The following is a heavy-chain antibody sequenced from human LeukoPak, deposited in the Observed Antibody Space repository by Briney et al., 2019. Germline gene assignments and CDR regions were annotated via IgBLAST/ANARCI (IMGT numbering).Heavy chain of an antibody. CDR2: ISAYNGNT. Sequence: ASVKVSCKASDYTLIDYDISWVRQAPGQGLEWMGWISAYNGNTNYAQKLQGRVTMTTDTSTSTAYMELRSLRSDDTAVYYCARDVNYYDSSGSEPSFDYWGQGTLVTVSS. CDR1: DYTLIDYD. D-gene: IGHD3-22*01. J-gene: IGHJ4*02. V-gene: IGHV1-18*01. CDR3: ARDVNYYDSSGSEPSFDY.